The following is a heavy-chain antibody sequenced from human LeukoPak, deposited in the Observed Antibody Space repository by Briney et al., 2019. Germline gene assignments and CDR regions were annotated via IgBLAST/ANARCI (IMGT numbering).Heavy chain of an antibody. CDR1: GGSISSYY. CDR3: ARAIRRRSGYDAFDI. Sequence: SETLSLTCTVSGGSISSYYWSWIRQPPGEGLEWSGYIYYSGSTNYNPSLKSRVTISVDTSKNQFSLKRSSVTAADTAVYYCARAIRRRSGYDAFDIWGQGTMVTVSS. CDR2: IYYSGST. J-gene: IGHJ3*02. V-gene: IGHV4-59*01. D-gene: IGHD3-3*01.